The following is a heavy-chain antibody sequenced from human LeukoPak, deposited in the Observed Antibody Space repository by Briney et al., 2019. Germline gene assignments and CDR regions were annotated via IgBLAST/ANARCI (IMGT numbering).Heavy chain of an antibody. CDR1: GGSISSYY. J-gene: IGHJ4*02. Sequence: NPSETLSLTCTVSGGSISSYYWSWIRQPPGKGLEWIGYIYYSGSTNYNPSLKSRVTISVDTSKNQFSLKLSSVTAADTAVHYCARDPYMYYFDYWGQGTLVTVSS. V-gene: IGHV4-59*01. CDR3: ARDPYMYYFDY. D-gene: IGHD4-11*01. CDR2: IYYSGST.